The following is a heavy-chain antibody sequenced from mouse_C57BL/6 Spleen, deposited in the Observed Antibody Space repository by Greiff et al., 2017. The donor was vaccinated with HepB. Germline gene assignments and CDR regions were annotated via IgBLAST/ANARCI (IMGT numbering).Heavy chain of an antibody. V-gene: IGHV1-50*01. CDR1: GYTFTSYW. J-gene: IGHJ1*03. Sequence: QVQLQQPGAELVKPGASVKMSCKASGYTFTSYWMPWVKQRPGQGLEWIGEIDPSDSYTNYNQKFKGKATLTVDTSSSTAYMQLSSLTSEDSAVYYFAPLLRYSYWYFDVWGTGTTVTVSS. CDR3: APLLRYSYWYFDV. CDR2: IDPSDSYT. D-gene: IGHD1-1*01.